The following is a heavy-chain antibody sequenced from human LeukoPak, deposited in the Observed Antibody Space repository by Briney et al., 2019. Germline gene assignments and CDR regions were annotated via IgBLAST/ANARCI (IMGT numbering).Heavy chain of an antibody. V-gene: IGHV3-21*01. Sequence: PGGSLRLSCAASGFTFSSYSMNWVRQAPGKGLEWVSSISSSSSYIYYADSVKGRFTISRDNAKNSLYLQMNSLRAEDTAVYYCAKGGSSDYYYPYYFDYWGQGTLVTVSS. D-gene: IGHD3-22*01. CDR1: GFTFSSYS. CDR2: ISSSSSYI. J-gene: IGHJ4*02. CDR3: AKGGSSDYYYPYYFDY.